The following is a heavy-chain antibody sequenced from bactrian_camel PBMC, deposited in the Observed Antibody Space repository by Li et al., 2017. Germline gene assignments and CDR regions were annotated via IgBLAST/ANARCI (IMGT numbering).Heavy chain of an antibody. J-gene: IGHJ4*01. CDR3: ATNPPRQPRDDDEPSCDEYRE. CDR1: EYTYSSYC. V-gene: IGHV3S53*01. Sequence: HVQLVESGGGSVQAGGSLRLSCAASEYTYSSYCMGWFRQAPGKEREGVAAADSDGTTSYADSVKGRFTISRDNDKRRVYLQMESLRPEDSADYFCATNPPRQPRDDDEPSCDEYREWGQGTQVTVS. CDR2: ADSDGTT. D-gene: IGHD4*01.